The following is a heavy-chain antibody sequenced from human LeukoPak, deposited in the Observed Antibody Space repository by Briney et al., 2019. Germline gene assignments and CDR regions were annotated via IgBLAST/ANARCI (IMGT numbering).Heavy chain of an antibody. D-gene: IGHD3-22*01. V-gene: IGHV6-1*01. Sequence: SQTLSLTCAISGDSVSSNSAAWNWIRQSPSRGLEWLGRTYYRPKWYNDYAVSMKSRITINPDTSKNQFSLQLNSVTPEDTAVYYCASYYYYDSSGYYYYAFDIWGQGTMVTVSS. CDR3: ASYYYYDSSGYYYYAFDI. CDR2: TYYRPKWYN. J-gene: IGHJ3*02. CDR1: GDSVSSNSAA.